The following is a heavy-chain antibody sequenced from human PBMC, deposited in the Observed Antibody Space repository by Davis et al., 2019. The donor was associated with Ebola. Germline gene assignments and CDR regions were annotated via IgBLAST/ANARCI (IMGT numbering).Heavy chain of an antibody. CDR3: VRDRGFWGPWTFDV. CDR1: GFTFSSYW. J-gene: IGHJ3*01. Sequence: GESLKISCVASGFTFSSYWMSWVRQAPGKGLEWVANIKQDGSEKYYVDSVKGRFTISRDDGKNSIYLQMNNLRAEDTAVYYCVRDRGFWGPWTFDVWGQGTRVIVSS. CDR2: IKQDGSEK. V-gene: IGHV3-7*01. D-gene: IGHD3-10*01.